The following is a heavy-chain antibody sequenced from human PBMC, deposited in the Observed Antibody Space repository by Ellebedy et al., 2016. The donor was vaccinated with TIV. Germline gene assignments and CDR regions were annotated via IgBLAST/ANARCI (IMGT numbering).Heavy chain of an antibody. CDR1: GFTFSNAW. V-gene: IGHV3-23*01. CDR2: ISGSGGGK. D-gene: IGHD3-10*01. CDR3: AKGHRFGELPFDY. J-gene: IGHJ4*02. Sequence: PGGSLRLSCSASGFTFSNAWMNWVRQAPGKGLEWVSTISGSGGGKYYADSVKGRFTISRDNSKNTLYLQMSSLRAEDTAVYYCAKGHRFGELPFDYWGQGTLVTVSS.